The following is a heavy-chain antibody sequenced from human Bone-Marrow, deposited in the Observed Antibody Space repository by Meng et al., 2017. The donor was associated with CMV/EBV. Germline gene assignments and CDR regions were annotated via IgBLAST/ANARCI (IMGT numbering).Heavy chain of an antibody. CDR2: ISSSSSTI. CDR3: ARDPNTYYDFWSGLYGMDV. V-gene: IGHV3-48*04. CDR1: GFTFSSYS. D-gene: IGHD3-3*01. Sequence: GESLKISCAASGFTFSSYSMNLVRQAPGKGLEWVSYISSSSSTIYYADSVKGRFTISRDNAKNSLYLQMNSLRAEDTAVYYCARDPNTYYDFWSGLYGMDVWGHGTKVTVS. J-gene: IGHJ6*02.